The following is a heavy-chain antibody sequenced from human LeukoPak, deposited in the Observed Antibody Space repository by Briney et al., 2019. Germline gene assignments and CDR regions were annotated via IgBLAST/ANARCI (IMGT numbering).Heavy chain of an antibody. V-gene: IGHV3-7*01. CDR1: GFTFSSYW. CDR3: ARDYGRMGSGWHDY. CDR2: IKQDGSEK. J-gene: IGHJ4*02. D-gene: IGHD6-19*01. Sequence: GGSLRLSCAASGFTFSSYWMSWVRQAPGKGLEWVANIKQDGSEKYYVDSVKGRFTISRDNAKNSLYLQMNSLRAEDTAVYYCARDYGRMGSGWHDYWGQGTLVTVSS.